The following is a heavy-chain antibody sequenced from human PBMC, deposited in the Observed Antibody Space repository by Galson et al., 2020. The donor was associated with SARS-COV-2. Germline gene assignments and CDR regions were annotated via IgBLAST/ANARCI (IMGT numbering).Heavy chain of an antibody. D-gene: IGHD2-21*02. CDR3: TRDYCARDCHVGGWYLVL. CDR2: IDPKNGGT. J-gene: IGHJ2*01. V-gene: IGHV1-2*02. CDR1: GYTFIDHF. Sequence: ASVKVSCKASGYTFIDHFLHWVRQAPGQGLEWMGWIDPKNGGTNYAQKFQGRLTMTRDTSINTMYMELSSLNSDDTAVYFCTRDYCARDCHVGGWYLVLWGGGSLVTVSS.